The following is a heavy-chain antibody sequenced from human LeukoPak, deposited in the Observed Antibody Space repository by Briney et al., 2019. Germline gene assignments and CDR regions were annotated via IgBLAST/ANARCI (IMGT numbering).Heavy chain of an antibody. Sequence: TSETLSLTCTVSGGSISSYYWSWLRQPPGKGLEWIGYIYYSGSTNYNPSLKSRVTISVDTSKNQFSLKLSSVTAADTAVYYCARDRLYNYWGQGTLVTVSS. CDR3: ARDRLYNY. CDR2: IYYSGST. J-gene: IGHJ4*02. D-gene: IGHD2/OR15-2a*01. V-gene: IGHV4-59*01. CDR1: GGSISSYY.